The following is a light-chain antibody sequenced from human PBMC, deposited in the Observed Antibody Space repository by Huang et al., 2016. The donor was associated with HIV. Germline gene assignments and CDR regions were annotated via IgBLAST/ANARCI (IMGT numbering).Light chain of an antibody. CDR1: QSVSSN. J-gene: IGKJ5*01. CDR2: GAS. V-gene: IGKV3-15*01. Sequence: EIVMTQSRATLSVSPGERATVFCRASQSVSSNLSWYQQKHGQAPRLRIYGASTRVTGVPARFSGRGSGTEFTLTISSLQSEDFAVYYCQQYDSGPIAFGQGTRLEI. CDR3: QQYDSGPIA.